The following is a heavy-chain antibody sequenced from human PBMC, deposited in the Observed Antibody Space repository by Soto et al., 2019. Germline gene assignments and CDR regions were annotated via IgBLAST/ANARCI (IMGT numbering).Heavy chain of an antibody. CDR1: GFTVGSHY. D-gene: IGHD3-10*01. Sequence: PGGSLRLSCAASGFTVGSHYMSWVRQAPGKGLEWVSTTYTDATTSYADSVKGRFTISRDNSKNTLFLQMVSLTAEDTAVYYCARAPGTYYYSMDVWGQGTTVTVS. CDR3: ARAPGTYYYSMDV. J-gene: IGHJ6*02. CDR2: TYTDATT. V-gene: IGHV3-53*01.